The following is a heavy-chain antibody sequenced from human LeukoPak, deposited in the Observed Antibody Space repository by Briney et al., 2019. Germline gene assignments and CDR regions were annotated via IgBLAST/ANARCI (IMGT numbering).Heavy chain of an antibody. V-gene: IGHV4-38-2*02. J-gene: IGHJ6*03. CDR3: ARVSWFPGTSYYYMDV. Sequence: PSETLSLTCTVSGYSISSGYYWGWIRQPPGKGLEWFGYVYDSGTTNYNPSLKSRVTISVDTSKNQFSLKLSSVTAADTAVYYCARVSWFPGTSYYYMDVWGKGTTVTVSS. CDR1: GYSISSGYY. D-gene: IGHD1-1*01. CDR2: VYDSGTT.